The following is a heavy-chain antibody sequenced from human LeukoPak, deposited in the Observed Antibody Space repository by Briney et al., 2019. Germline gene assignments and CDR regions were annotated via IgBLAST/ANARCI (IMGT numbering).Heavy chain of an antibody. Sequence: SETLSLTCIVSGDSISESGWSWGWIRQPPGKGLEWIGTMPYDENVADRGIPSYNPSLKRRVSISADTSKNQLSLKVNSVTTTDTAVYYCARRWNYGRNYYIDVWGKGATVSVFS. CDR2: MPYDENVADRGIP. J-gene: IGHJ6*03. CDR3: ARRWNYGRNYYIDV. D-gene: IGHD1-7*01. CDR1: GDSISESGWS. V-gene: IGHV4-39*01.